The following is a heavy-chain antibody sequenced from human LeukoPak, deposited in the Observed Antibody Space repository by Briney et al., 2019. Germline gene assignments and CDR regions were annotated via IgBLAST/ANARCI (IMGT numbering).Heavy chain of an antibody. CDR2: ISSSSSTI. V-gene: IGHV3-48*01. CDR1: GFTFSTYS. J-gene: IGHJ6*03. Sequence: GGSLRLSCAASGFTFSTYSMNWVRQAPGKGLEWVSYISSSSSTIYYADSVKGRFTISRDNAENSLYLQMNSLGAEDSAVYYCARDDHYNYYYMNVWGKGTTVTVSS. CDR3: ARDDHYNYYYMNV.